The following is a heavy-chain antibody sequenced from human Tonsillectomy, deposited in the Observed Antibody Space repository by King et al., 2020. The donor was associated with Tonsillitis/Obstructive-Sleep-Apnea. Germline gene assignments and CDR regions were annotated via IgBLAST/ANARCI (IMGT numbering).Heavy chain of an antibody. Sequence: VQLVESGGGLVKPGGSLRLSCAASGFTFSDYYMSWIRQAPGKGLEWVSYINSSDYTKYYADSVKGRFTISRGNAKNSLYLQMNSLRAEDTAVYYCARDEGSGMSDYWGQGTLVTVSS. V-gene: IGHV3-11*01. D-gene: IGHD3-10*01. J-gene: IGHJ4*02. CDR3: ARDEGSGMSDY. CDR1: GFTFSDYY. CDR2: INSSDYTK.